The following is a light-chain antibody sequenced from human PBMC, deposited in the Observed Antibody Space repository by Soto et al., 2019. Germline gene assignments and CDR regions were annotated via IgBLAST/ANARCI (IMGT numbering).Light chain of an antibody. CDR2: GAS. CDR3: QQYGSSRT. J-gene: IGKJ1*01. Sequence: EIVLTQSPGTLSLFPGERATLSCRASQSVSSSYLAWYQQKPGQAPRLLIYGASSRATGIPDRFSGSGSGTDFTLTISRLEPEDCAVYYCQQYGSSRTFGQGTKVEIK. V-gene: IGKV3-20*01. CDR1: QSVSSSY.